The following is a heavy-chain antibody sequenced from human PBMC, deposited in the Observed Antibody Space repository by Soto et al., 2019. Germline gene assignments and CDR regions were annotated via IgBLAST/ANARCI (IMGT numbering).Heavy chain of an antibody. CDR2: ISGSGGST. CDR3: AKDPKVEKLLWFGELLPGGMDV. J-gene: IGHJ6*02. Sequence: EVQLLESGGGLVQPGGSLRLSCAASGFTFSSYAMSWVRQAPGKGLEWVSAISGSGGSTYYADSVKGRFTISRDNSKNTLYLQMNSLRAEDTAVYYCAKDPKVEKLLWFGELLPGGMDVWGQGTTVTVSS. D-gene: IGHD3-10*01. V-gene: IGHV3-23*01. CDR1: GFTFSSYA.